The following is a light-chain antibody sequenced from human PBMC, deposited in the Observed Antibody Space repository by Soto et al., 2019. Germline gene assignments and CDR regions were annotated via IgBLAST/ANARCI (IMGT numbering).Light chain of an antibody. J-gene: IGKJ1*01. V-gene: IGKV3-20*01. CDR3: QQYGSSLWT. CDR1: QSLTRN. Sequence: EIVMTQSPATLSVSPGERFTLSCRASQSLTRNLAWYQQKPGQAPRLLIYGASSRATGIPDRFSGSGSGTDFTLTISRLEPEDFAVYYCQQYGSSLWTFGQGTKVDIK. CDR2: GAS.